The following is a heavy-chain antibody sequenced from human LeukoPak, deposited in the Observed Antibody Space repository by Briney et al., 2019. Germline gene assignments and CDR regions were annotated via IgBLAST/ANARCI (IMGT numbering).Heavy chain of an antibody. D-gene: IGHD3-3*01. CDR3: ARDLPNYVFWSAPRGAFDI. Sequence: ASVKVSCKASGGTFSNYTISWVRQAPGQGLEWMGRIIPILGIANYAQKFQGRVTITADKSTSTAYMELSSLRSEDTAVYYCARDLPNYVFWSAPRGAFDIWGQGTMVTVSS. V-gene: IGHV1-69*04. J-gene: IGHJ3*02. CDR2: IIPILGIA. CDR1: GGTFSNYT.